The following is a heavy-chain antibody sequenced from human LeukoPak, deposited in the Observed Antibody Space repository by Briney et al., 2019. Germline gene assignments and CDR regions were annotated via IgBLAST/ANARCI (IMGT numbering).Heavy chain of an antibody. V-gene: IGHV3-30*03. CDR3: ACRSWVGDY. D-gene: IGHD1-26*01. CDR2: ISYDGSNK. J-gene: IGHJ4*02. CDR1: GFTFSTYG. Sequence: GGSLRLSCAASGFTFSTYGMHWVRQAPGKGLEWVAVISYDGSNKYYADSVKGRFTISRDNSKNTLYLQMNSLRAEDTAVYYCACRSWVGDYWSQGTLVTVSS.